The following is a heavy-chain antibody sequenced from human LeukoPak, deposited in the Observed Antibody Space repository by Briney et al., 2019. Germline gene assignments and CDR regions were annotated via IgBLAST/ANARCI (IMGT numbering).Heavy chain of an antibody. D-gene: IGHD4-17*01. Sequence: GGSLRLSCQTSGFSFSDYTMNWVRQAPGKGLEWVSSISGSSSYIHYADSVKGRFTVSRDNSQSSLYLDLNSLRAEDTAIYYCARDYADYGRFDFWGQGTLVSVSS. CDR2: ISGSSSYI. J-gene: IGHJ4*02. V-gene: IGHV3-21*06. CDR3: ARDYADYGRFDF. CDR1: GFSFSDYT.